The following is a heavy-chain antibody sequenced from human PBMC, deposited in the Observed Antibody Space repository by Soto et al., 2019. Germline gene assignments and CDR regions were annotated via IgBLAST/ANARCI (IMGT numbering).Heavy chain of an antibody. Sequence: EVQVLESGGGLVQPGGSLRLSCAASGFTFSSYTMAWVRQAPGKGLEWVSSISGSGGSPNYADSVQGRFTISRDNYKNTVSLQMNSVRAEDTATYHCTKARCSCDSCYVPDYWGHGTLVIVSS. V-gene: IGHV3-23*01. CDR3: TKARCSCDSCYVPDY. CDR1: GFTFSSYT. J-gene: IGHJ4*01. D-gene: IGHD2-15*01. CDR2: ISGSGGSP.